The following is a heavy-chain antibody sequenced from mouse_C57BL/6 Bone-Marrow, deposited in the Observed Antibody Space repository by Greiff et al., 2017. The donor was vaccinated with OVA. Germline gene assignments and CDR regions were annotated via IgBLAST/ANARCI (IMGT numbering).Heavy chain of an antibody. D-gene: IGHD2-14*01. V-gene: IGHV6-6*01. J-gene: IGHJ3*01. CDR2: LRNKANTHAT. Sequence: EVHLVESGGGLVQPGGSLKLSCAASGFTFSDAWMDWVRQSPEKGLEWVAELRNKANTHATYYAASVKGRFTISRDDSKSSVYLQMNSLRAEDTGIDYCTRLKYVRFAYWGQGTLVTVSA. CDR1: GFTFSDAW. CDR3: TRLKYVRFAY.